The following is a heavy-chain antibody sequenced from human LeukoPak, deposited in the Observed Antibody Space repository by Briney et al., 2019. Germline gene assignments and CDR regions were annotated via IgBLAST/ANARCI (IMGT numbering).Heavy chain of an antibody. J-gene: IGHJ4*02. CDR3: AKEQNDYGDYGAFDY. Sequence: PGRSLRLSCAASGFTFDDYAMHWVRQAPGKGLEWVSGISWNSGSIGYADSVKGRFTISRDNAKNSLYPQMNSLRAEDTALYYCAKEQNDYGDYGAFDYWGQGTLVTVSS. V-gene: IGHV3-9*01. D-gene: IGHD4-17*01. CDR2: ISWNSGSI. CDR1: GFTFDDYA.